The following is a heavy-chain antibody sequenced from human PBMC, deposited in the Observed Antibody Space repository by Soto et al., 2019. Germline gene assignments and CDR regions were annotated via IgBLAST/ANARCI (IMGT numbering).Heavy chain of an antibody. V-gene: IGHV1-69*13. CDR2: IIPIFGTA. J-gene: IGHJ6*02. CDR3: ARDQGYCSGGSCSTYGMDV. Sequence: SVKVSCKASGGTFSSYAISWVRQAPGQGLEWMGGIIPIFGTANYAQKFQGRVTITADESTSTAYMELSSLRSEDTAVYYCARDQGYCSGGSCSTYGMDVWGQGTTVTVSS. CDR1: GGTFSSYA. D-gene: IGHD2-15*01.